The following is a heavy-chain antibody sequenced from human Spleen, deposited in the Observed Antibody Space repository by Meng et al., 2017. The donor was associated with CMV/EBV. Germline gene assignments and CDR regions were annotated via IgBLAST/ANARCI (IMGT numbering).Heavy chain of an antibody. Sequence: QVQLVQSGAEVKKPGASVKVSCKASGYTFTSYGISWVRQAPGQGLEWMGWISAYNGNTNYAQKLQGRVTMTTDTSTSTVYMELSSLRYEDTAVYYCARGGRQLWLSGGNDYWGQGTLVTVSS. D-gene: IGHD5-18*01. CDR1: GYTFTSYG. CDR3: ARGGRQLWLSGGNDY. J-gene: IGHJ4*02. CDR2: ISAYNGNT. V-gene: IGHV1-18*01.